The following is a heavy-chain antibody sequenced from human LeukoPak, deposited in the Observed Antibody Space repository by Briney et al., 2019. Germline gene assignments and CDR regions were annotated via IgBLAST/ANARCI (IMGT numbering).Heavy chain of an antibody. CDR3: VRDSGWFHFDY. CDR2: IREDGSNK. D-gene: IGHD6-13*01. J-gene: IGHJ4*02. CDR1: GFTFSNYW. V-gene: IGHV3-7*03. Sequence: GGSLRLSCVASGFTFSNYWMTWVRQAPGKGLEWVAHIREDGSNKKYVDSVKGRFTISRDNAKNSLYLQMNSLRAEDTAMYYCVRDSGWFHFDYWGQGTLVTVSS.